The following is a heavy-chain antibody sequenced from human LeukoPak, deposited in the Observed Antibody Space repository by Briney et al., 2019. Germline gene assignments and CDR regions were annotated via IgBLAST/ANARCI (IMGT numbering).Heavy chain of an antibody. CDR1: GFTFSSYP. CDR2: ISGSDGTT. J-gene: IGHJ4*02. Sequence: GGSLGLSCAASGFTFSSYPMSWVRQASGKGLEWVSVISGSDGTTKYADSVKGRFTISRDNSKNTLSLQMNSLRAEDTAVYYCAKGFYNSGTSLSALDDWGQGTLVTVSS. D-gene: IGHD3-10*01. V-gene: IGHV3-23*01. CDR3: AKGFYNSGTSLSALDD.